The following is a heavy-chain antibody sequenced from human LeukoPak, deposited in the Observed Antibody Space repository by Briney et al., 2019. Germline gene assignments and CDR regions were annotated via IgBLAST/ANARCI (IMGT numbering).Heavy chain of an antibody. J-gene: IGHJ4*02. CDR1: GFTFSSYG. D-gene: IGHD3-3*01. Sequence: GRSLRLSCAASGFTFSSYGMHWVRQAPGKGPEWVAVIWYDGSNKYYADSVKGRFTISRDNSKNTLYLQMNSLRAEDTAVYYCARGYDFWSGYSAHYFDYWGQGTLVTVSS. CDR3: ARGYDFWSGYSAHYFDY. CDR2: IWYDGSNK. V-gene: IGHV3-33*01.